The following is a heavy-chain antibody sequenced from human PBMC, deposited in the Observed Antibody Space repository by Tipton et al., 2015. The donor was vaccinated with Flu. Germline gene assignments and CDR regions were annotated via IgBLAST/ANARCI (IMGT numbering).Heavy chain of an antibody. CDR1: GDSIASDYY. Sequence: TLSLTCSVSGDSIASDYYWGWLRQPPGKGLEWVGEINPSGSTNYNPSLKSRVTISVDTSKNQFSLKLRSVTAADTAVYYCARGGGEAASNWGQGTLVTVSS. J-gene: IGHJ4*02. V-gene: IGHV4-34*01. D-gene: IGHD6-13*01. CDR2: INPSGST. CDR3: ARGGGEAASN.